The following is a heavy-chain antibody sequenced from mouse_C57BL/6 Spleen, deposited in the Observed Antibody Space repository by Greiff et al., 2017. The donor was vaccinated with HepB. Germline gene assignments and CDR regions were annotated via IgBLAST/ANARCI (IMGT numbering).Heavy chain of an antibody. CDR1: GFTFSDYY. D-gene: IGHD2-4*01. J-gene: IGHJ3*01. Sequence: EVQLVESGGGLVQPGGSLKLSCAASGFTFSDYYMYWVRQTPEKRLEWVAYISNGGGSTYYPDTVKGRFTISRDNAKNTLYLQMSRLKSEDTAMYYCARQGIYYDSSAWFAYWGQGTLVTVSA. CDR3: ARQGIYYDSSAWFAY. V-gene: IGHV5-12*01. CDR2: ISNGGGST.